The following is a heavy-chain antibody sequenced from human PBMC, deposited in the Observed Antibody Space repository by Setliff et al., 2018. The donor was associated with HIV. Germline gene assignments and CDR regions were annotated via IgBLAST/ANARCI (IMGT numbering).Heavy chain of an antibody. V-gene: IGHV3-33*08. CDR3: ARENYYVTEY. CDR1: GFTFSSYG. CDR2: IWYDGSKK. J-gene: IGHJ4*02. D-gene: IGHD3-10*02. Sequence: SLRLSCAASGFTFSSYGMHWVRQAPGKGLEWVAVIWYDGSKKYYADSVKGRFTVSRDNSKNTLYLQMNSLTAEDTAVYYCARENYYVTEYWGQGTLVTVSS.